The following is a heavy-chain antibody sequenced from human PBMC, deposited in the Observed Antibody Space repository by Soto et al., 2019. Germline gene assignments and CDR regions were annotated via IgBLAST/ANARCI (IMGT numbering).Heavy chain of an antibody. J-gene: IGHJ4*02. Sequence: QVQLVQSGADVKKPGSSVKVSCKASGATFSSSTFTWVRQAPGQGLEWMGRIIPMFGITNSAQKFQGRLGITADESTNTVFMDMSSLRSDDTAIYYCATGALTFGGVLNAWGQGTLDTVSS. CDR1: GATFSSST. CDR2: IIPMFGIT. D-gene: IGHD3-16*01. CDR3: ATGALTFGGVLNA. V-gene: IGHV1-69*02.